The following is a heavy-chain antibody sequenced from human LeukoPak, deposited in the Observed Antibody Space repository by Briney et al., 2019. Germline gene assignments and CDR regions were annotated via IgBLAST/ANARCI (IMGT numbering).Heavy chain of an antibody. CDR3: AREGSSSWHLTGFDP. Sequence: SETLSLTCTVSGGSISSYYWSWIRQPPGKGLEWIGYIYYSGSTNYNPSLKSRVTISVDTSKNQFSLKLSSVTAADTAVYYCAREGSSSWHLTGFDPWGQGTLVTVSS. CDR2: IYYSGST. CDR1: GGSISSYY. J-gene: IGHJ5*02. V-gene: IGHV4-59*12. D-gene: IGHD6-13*01.